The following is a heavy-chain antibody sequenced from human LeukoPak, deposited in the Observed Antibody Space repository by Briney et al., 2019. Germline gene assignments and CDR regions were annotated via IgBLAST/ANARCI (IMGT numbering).Heavy chain of an antibody. CDR2: IWYDGSNK. D-gene: IGHD2-15*01. Sequence: PGRSLRLSCEASGFTFSNYGMHWVRQAPGKGLEWVAVIWYDGSNKYYADSVKGRFTISRDNSKNTLYLQMNSLRAEDTAVYYCAKDRVGYCSGGSCYSEAYWFDPWGQGTLVTVSS. CDR3: AKDRVGYCSGGSCYSEAYWFDP. CDR1: GFTFSNYG. J-gene: IGHJ5*02. V-gene: IGHV3-33*06.